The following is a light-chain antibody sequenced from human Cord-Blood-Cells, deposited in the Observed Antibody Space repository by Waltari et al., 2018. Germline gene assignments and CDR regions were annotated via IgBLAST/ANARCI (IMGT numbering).Light chain of an antibody. V-gene: IGLV2-8*01. J-gene: IGLJ2*01. Sequence: QSALTQPPSASGSPGQSVTISCPGTSSDVGGYNYVSWYQPHPGKAPKLMIYEVSKRPSGVPDRFSGSKSGNTASLTVSVLQAEDEADYYCSSYAGSNNLVFGGGTKLTVL. CDR1: SSDVGGYNY. CDR3: SSYAGSNNLV. CDR2: EVS.